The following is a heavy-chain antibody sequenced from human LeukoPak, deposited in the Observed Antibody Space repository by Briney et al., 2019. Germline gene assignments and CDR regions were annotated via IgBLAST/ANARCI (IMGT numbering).Heavy chain of an antibody. D-gene: IGHD4-17*01. CDR2: IYYSGST. CDR1: GGSISSSSYY. J-gene: IGHJ3*02. CDR3: ARGGYDYGDHVGI. V-gene: IGHV4-39*01. Sequence: PSETLSLTCTVSGGSISSSSYYWGWIRQPPGKGLEWIGSIYYSGSTYYNPSLKSRVTISVDTSKNQFSLKLSSVTAADTAVYYCARGGYDYGDHVGIWGQGTMVTVSS.